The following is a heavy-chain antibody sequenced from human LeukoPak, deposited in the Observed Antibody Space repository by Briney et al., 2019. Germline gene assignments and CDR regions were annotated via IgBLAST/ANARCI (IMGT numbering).Heavy chain of an antibody. CDR3: ARNGGSYYFDY. CDR1: GYTFTSYD. Sequence: ASVKVSCKASGYTFTSYDINWVRQATGQGLEWMGWMNPNSGNTGYAQKFQGRVTITADESTSTAYMELSSLRSEDTAVYYCARNGGSYYFDYWGQGTLVTVSS. V-gene: IGHV1-8*01. J-gene: IGHJ4*02. D-gene: IGHD3-10*01. CDR2: MNPNSGNT.